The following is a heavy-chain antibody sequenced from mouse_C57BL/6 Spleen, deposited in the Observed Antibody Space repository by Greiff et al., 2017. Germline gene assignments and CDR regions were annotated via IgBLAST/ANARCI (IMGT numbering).Heavy chain of an antibody. CDR2: IYPGSGST. Sequence: VKLQESGAELVKPGASVKMSCKASGYTFTSYWITWVKQRPGQGLEWIGDIYPGSGSTNYNEKFKSKATLTVDTSSSTAYMQLSSLTSEDSAVYYCARDGYYSWFAYWGQGTLVTVSA. D-gene: IGHD2-3*01. J-gene: IGHJ3*01. CDR1: GYTFTSYW. CDR3: ARDGYYSWFAY. V-gene: IGHV1-55*01.